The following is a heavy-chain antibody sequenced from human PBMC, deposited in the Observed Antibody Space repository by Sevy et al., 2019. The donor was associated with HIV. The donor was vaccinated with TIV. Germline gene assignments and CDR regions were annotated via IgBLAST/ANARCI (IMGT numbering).Heavy chain of an antibody. CDR2: MNPNSGNT. J-gene: IGHJ4*02. Sequence: ASVKVSCKASGYTFTSYDINWVRQATGQGLEWMGWMNPNSGNTGCAKKFQGRVTMTRNTSISTAYMELRSLRSEDTALYYCARASRGHSDGFDYWGQGTLVTVSS. CDR3: ARASRGHSDGFDY. CDR1: GYTFTSYD. V-gene: IGHV1-8*01.